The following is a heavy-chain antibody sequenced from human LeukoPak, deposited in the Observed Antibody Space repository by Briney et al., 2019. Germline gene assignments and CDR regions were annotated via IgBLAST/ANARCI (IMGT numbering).Heavy chain of an antibody. CDR1: GFTVSSIY. D-gene: IGHD1-1*01. Sequence: GGSLRLSCAASGFTVSSIYMSWVRQAPGKGLEWVSVIYSGGSTYYTDSVKGRFTISRDNSKNTLYLQMNNLRAEDTAVYCCAGVVVEDFGAFDIWGQGTMVTVSP. J-gene: IGHJ3*02. CDR3: AGVVVEDFGAFDI. V-gene: IGHV3-66*01. CDR2: IYSGGST.